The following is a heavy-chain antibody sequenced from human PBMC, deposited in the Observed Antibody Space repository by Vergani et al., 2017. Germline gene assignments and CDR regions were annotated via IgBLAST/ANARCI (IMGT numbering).Heavy chain of an antibody. CDR1: GGSITSSSYY. D-gene: IGHD3-9*01. CDR3: ARTESFILRYFHWAL. V-gene: IGHV4-39*01. CDR2: IYHSGVA. J-gene: IGHJ4*02. Sequence: QLHLQESGPGLVKPSETLSLTCTVSGGSITSSSYYWGWIRQPPGKGLEWIGNIYHSGVAYYNPSLKGRVTISVDTSKNQFSLEVTSVTAAATAIYFCARTESFILRYFHWALWGQGTLVTVSS.